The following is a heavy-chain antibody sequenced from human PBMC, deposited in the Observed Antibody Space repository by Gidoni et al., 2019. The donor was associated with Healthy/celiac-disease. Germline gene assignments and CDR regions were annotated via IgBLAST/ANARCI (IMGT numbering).Heavy chain of an antibody. CDR3: ARQNKCSSTSCYNRYYYYGMDV. Sequence: GIIPIFGTANYAQKFQGRVTITADESTSTAYMELSSLRSEDTAVYYCARQNKCSSTSCYNRYYYYGMDVWGQGTTVTVSS. J-gene: IGHJ6*02. V-gene: IGHV1-69*01. D-gene: IGHD2-2*02. CDR2: IIPIFGTA.